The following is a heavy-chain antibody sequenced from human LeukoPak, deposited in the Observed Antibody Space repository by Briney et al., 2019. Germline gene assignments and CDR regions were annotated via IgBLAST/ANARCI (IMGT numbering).Heavy chain of an antibody. CDR1: GYTFTSYG. D-gene: IGHD6-19*01. CDR2: ISGYNGNT. Sequence: EASVNVSCKSSGYTFTSYGISWVRQAPGQGLEWMGWISGYNGNTNYAQQKLQGRVTMTTDTSTSTAYMELRSLRSDDTAVYYCARDLKRGYSSGRYSWGTGSSNDYWGQGTLVTVSS. CDR3: ARDLKRGYSSGRYSWGTGSSNDY. V-gene: IGHV1-18*01. J-gene: IGHJ4*02.